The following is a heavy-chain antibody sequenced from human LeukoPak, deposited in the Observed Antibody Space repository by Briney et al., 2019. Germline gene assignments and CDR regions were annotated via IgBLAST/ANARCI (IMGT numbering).Heavy chain of an antibody. CDR2: IYYSGST. J-gene: IGHJ5*02. CDR1: GGSISSYY. V-gene: IGHV4-59*01. CDR3: ARVLRYFDWLPYNWFDP. D-gene: IGHD3-9*01. Sequence: PSETLSLTCTVSGGSISSYYWSWIRQPPGKGLEWIGYIYYSGSTNYNPSLKSRVTISVDTSKNQFSLKLSSVTAADTAVYYCARVLRYFDWLPYNWFDPWGQGTLVTVFS.